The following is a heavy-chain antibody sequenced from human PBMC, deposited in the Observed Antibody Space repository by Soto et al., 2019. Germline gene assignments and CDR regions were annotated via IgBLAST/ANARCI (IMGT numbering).Heavy chain of an antibody. Sequence: SETLSLTCTVSGYSISSGYYWGWIRQPPGKGLEWIGSIYHSGSTYYNPSLKSRVTISVDTSKNQFSLKLSSVTAADTAVYYCARDGGRSYYYDSSGTPGYWGQGTLVTVSS. CDR1: GYSISSGYY. D-gene: IGHD3-22*01. J-gene: IGHJ4*02. CDR2: IYHSGST. CDR3: ARDGGRSYYYDSSGTPGY. V-gene: IGHV4-38-2*02.